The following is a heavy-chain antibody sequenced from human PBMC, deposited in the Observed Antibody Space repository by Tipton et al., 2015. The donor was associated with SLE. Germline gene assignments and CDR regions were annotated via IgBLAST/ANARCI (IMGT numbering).Heavy chain of an antibody. Sequence: TLSLTCAVYGGSFSGYYWSWIRQPPGKGLEWIGGVNYTGSTNYVPSLKSRVTISVDTSKNQFSLKLSSVTAADTAVYYCARVYGYDDYYYYVDVWGKGTTVTVSS. CDR1: GGSFSGYY. CDR3: ARVYGYDDYYYYVDV. D-gene: IGHD5-12*01. J-gene: IGHJ6*03. V-gene: IGHV4-34*01. CDR2: VNYTGST.